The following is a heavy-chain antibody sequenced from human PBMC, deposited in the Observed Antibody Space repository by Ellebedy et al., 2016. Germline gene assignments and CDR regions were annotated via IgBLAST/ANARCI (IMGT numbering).Heavy chain of an antibody. CDR3: RHGHYADY. CDR2: ISAGGDNT. Sequence: GESLKISXAASGSLFSGFFMGWVRQAPGKGLEWVSTISAGGDNTQFADSVKGRFTVSRDNSRNTVYLQMNDLRVEDTALYYCRHGHYADYWGQGTLVTVSS. J-gene: IGHJ4*02. V-gene: IGHV3-23*01. D-gene: IGHD3/OR15-3a*01. CDR1: GSLFSGFF.